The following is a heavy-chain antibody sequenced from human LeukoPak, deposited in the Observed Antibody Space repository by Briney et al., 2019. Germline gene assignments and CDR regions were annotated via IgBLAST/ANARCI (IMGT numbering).Heavy chain of an antibody. CDR3: ARGVSTT. CDR2: IYTSGST. D-gene: IGHD3-10*01. Sequence: PSQTLSLTCTVSGGSVSSGSYYWSWIRQPAGKGLEWIGRIYTSGSTNYNPSLKSRVTISLDTSKNQFSLNLSSVTAADTAVYYCARGVSTTWGQGTLVTASS. CDR1: GGSVSSGSYY. V-gene: IGHV4-61*02. J-gene: IGHJ5*02.